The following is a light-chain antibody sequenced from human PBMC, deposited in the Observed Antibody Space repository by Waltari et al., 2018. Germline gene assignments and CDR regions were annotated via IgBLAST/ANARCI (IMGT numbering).Light chain of an antibody. J-gene: IGKJ1*01. V-gene: IGKV3-20*01. CDR3: QKYGTLPAT. Sequence: EIVLTPSTGTLSLSPGERATLSCRASQSVSKYLAWYQQKPGQAPRLLIYDASIRATGIPDRFSGSGWGTDFSLTISSLEPEDFAVYYCQKYGTLPATFGQGTKVQ. CDR2: DAS. CDR1: QSVSKY.